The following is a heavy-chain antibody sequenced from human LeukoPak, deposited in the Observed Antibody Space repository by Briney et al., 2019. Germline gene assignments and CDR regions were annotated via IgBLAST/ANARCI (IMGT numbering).Heavy chain of an antibody. CDR3: ARGVVAGYFDY. V-gene: IGHV3-48*04. Sequence: GGSLRLSCAASGFTFSNAWMSWVRQAPGKGLEWVSYISSSSSTIYYADSVKGRFTISRDNAKNSLYLQMNSLRAEDTAVYYCARGVVAGYFDYWGQGTLVTVSS. CDR2: ISSSSSTI. CDR1: GFTFSNAW. J-gene: IGHJ4*02. D-gene: IGHD6-19*01.